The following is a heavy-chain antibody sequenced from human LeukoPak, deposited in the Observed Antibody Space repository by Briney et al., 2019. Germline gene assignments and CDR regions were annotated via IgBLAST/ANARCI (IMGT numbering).Heavy chain of an antibody. CDR3: ATKYSYGSDYYYGMDV. CDR1: GYTFTSYY. J-gene: IGHJ6*02. Sequence: ASVKVSCKASGYTFTSYYMHWVRQAPGQGLEWMGIINPSGGSTSYAQKFQGRVTMTRDTSTSTVYMELSSLRSEDTAVYYCATKYSYGSDYYYGMDVWGQGTTVTVSS. D-gene: IGHD5-18*01. CDR2: INPSGGST. V-gene: IGHV1-46*01.